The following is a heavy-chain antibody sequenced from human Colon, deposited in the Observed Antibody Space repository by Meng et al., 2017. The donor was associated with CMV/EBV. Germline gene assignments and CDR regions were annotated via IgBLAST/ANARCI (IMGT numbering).Heavy chain of an antibody. CDR2: INHSGST. Sequence: SAVYGGSFSGSYSSWIRQPPGKGLEWIGEINHSGSTNSHPSLKSRVTISVDTSKNQFSLKLSSVTAADTAVYYCASAGEGPPTFDYWGQGTLVTVSS. D-gene: IGHD3-10*01. CDR1: GGSFSGSY. V-gene: IGHV4-34*01. CDR3: ASAGEGPPTFDY. J-gene: IGHJ4*02.